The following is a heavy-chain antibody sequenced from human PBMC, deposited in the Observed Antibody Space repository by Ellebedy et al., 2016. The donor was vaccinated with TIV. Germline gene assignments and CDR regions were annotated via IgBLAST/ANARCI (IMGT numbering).Heavy chain of an antibody. D-gene: IGHD3-16*02. Sequence: GESLKISCTASGLTFSSYAMSWVRQAPGKGLEWVSAISGSGGSTYHADSVKGRFTITRDNSKNTLDLQMNSLRAEDTAVYYCAKAAFGGVIVFDYWGQGTLVTASS. V-gene: IGHV3-23*01. J-gene: IGHJ4*02. CDR2: ISGSGGST. CDR3: AKAAFGGVIVFDY. CDR1: GLTFSSYA.